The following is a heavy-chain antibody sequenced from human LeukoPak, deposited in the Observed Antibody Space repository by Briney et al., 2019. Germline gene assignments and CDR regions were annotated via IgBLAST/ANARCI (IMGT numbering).Heavy chain of an antibody. J-gene: IGHJ4*02. CDR1: GASTSGNY. D-gene: IGHD3-10*01. CDR2: VYYDGVA. V-gene: IGHV4-59*01. CDR3: ARGEGTMVRGVGPFDS. Sequence: SETLSLTCTVSGASTSGNYWGWIRQPPGKGLESPGYVYYDGVARYNPSLQSRVTISIDTSKNQMSLKVTSVTAADTAVYYCARGEGTMVRGVGPFDSWSQGTLVTVSS.